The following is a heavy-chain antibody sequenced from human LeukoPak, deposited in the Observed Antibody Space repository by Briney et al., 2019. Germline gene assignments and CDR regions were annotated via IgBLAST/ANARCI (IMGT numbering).Heavy chain of an antibody. CDR1: EFTFSSYT. Sequence: PGGSLRLSCAASEFTFSSYTMNWVRQAPGKGLEWVSSISSSSGAIYYADSVKGRFTISRDNAENSLYLQMNSLRAEDTAVYYCARSGCSGASCFWRWGQGTLVTVSS. V-gene: IGHV3-21*01. CDR3: ARSGCSGASCFWR. CDR2: ISSSSGAI. D-gene: IGHD2-15*01. J-gene: IGHJ4*02.